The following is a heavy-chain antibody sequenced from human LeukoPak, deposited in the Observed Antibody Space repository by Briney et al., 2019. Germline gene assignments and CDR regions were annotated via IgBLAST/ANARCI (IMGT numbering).Heavy chain of an antibody. CDR2: IYHSGSS. J-gene: IGHJ4*02. V-gene: IGHV4-4*02. Sequence: SETLSLTCAVSGGSISSSNWWSWVRQPPGQGLGWIGEIYHSGSSNYNPSLKSRVTISVDKSKNQFSLKLSSVTAADTAVYYCANSIGKGVPYVWGQGTLVTVSS. CDR1: GGSISSSNW. D-gene: IGHD3-10*01. CDR3: ANSIGKGVPYV.